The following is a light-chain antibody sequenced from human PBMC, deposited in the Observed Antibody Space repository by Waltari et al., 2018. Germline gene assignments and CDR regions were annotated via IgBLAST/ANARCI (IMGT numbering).Light chain of an antibody. V-gene: IGLV2-23*01. Sequence: QSALTQPASVSGSLGQSITISCTGTSSDVGYYDLVSWYQQLPGKVPTLLIFEVSKRPQGFSDRFSGTKSGSTAYLTISGRQAEDEAEYYCCAYTRSRNLLFGGGTKVTVL. CDR1: SSDVGYYDL. CDR3: CAYTRSRNLL. CDR2: EVS. J-gene: IGLJ2*01.